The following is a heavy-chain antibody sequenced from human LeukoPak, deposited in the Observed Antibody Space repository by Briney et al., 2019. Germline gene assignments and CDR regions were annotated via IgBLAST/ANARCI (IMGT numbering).Heavy chain of an antibody. CDR3: AREDYYDSSGYDY. D-gene: IGHD3-22*01. V-gene: IGHV3-21*06. Sequence: GGSLRLSCAASGFTFSSYSMNWVRQAPGKGLEWVSSISSRSSYIYYADSVKGRFTISRDNAKNSLYLQMNSLRAEDTAVYYCAREDYYDSSGYDYWVQGTLVTVSS. J-gene: IGHJ4*02. CDR1: GFTFSSYS. CDR2: ISSRSSYI.